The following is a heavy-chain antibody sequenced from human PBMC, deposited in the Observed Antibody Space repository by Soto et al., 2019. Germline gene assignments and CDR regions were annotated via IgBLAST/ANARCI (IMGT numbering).Heavy chain of an antibody. D-gene: IGHD4-17*01. V-gene: IGHV3-48*03. J-gene: IGHJ4*02. CDR2: ISSSGSTI. Sequence: EVQLVESGGGLVQPGGSLRLSCAASGFTFSSYEMNWVRQAPGKGLGWVSYISSSGSTIYYADSVKGRFTISRDNAKNSLYLQMNSLRAEDTAVYYCARSGGGYGDPNDYWGQGTLVTVSS. CDR3: ARSGGGYGDPNDY. CDR1: GFTFSSYE.